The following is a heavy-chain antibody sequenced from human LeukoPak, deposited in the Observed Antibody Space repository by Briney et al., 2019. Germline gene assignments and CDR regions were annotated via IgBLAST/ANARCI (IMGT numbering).Heavy chain of an antibody. CDR3: AKGRGYHGSGREPFDY. CDR2: ITWNSGNI. Sequence: PGGSLRLSCAASGFTFDDYTMHWVRQAPGKGLEWVSGITWNSGNIAQADSVKGRFTISRDNAKNSLHLQMDSLRPEDMALYYCAKGRGYHGSGREPFDYWGQGTLVTASS. V-gene: IGHV3-9*03. CDR1: GFTFDDYT. J-gene: IGHJ4*02. D-gene: IGHD3-10*01.